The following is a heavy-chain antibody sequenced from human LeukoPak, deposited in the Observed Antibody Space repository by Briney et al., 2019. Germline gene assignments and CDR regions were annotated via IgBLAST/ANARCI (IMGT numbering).Heavy chain of an antibody. CDR3: ARPCCSGRSCHDYFDY. D-gene: IGHD2-15*01. Sequence: ASVTVSFTASVYTFTGYYLHWVRQAPGQGLEWMGWINPYTGGTNYAQNFQGRVTMTSDTSINTAYMQLSRLSSDDTAVYYCARPCCSGRSCHDYFDYWGQGTLVTVSS. J-gene: IGHJ4*02. CDR1: VYTFTGYY. CDR2: INPYTGGT. V-gene: IGHV1-2*02.